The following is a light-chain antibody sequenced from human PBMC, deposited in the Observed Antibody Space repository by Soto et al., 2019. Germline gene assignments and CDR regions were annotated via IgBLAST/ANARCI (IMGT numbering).Light chain of an antibody. J-gene: IGKJ4*01. V-gene: IGKV3-20*01. Sequence: IVLSNSPGTLSLSPCERAALSCRASQSVSSSYLAWYQQTPGQAPRLLIYGASSRATGIPDRFSGSGSGTDFTLTISRLEPEDFAVYDCQQYGSSLLTFGGGTKVDIK. CDR2: GAS. CDR1: QSVSSSY. CDR3: QQYGSSLLT.